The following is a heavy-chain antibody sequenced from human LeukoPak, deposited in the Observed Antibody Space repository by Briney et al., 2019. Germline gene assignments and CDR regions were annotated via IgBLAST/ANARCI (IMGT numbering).Heavy chain of an antibody. CDR1: GVSLSSYY. CDR3: ARLPRYSSGWYDY. D-gene: IGHD6-19*01. V-gene: IGHV4-59*01. J-gene: IGHJ4*02. Sequence: SETLSLTCTVSGVSLSSYYWSWIRQPPGKGLEWIGHILHSGSTNYNPSLKIRVTMSVDTSKNQFSLKLSSVTAADTAVYYCARLPRYSSGWYDYWGQGTLVTVSS. CDR2: ILHSGST.